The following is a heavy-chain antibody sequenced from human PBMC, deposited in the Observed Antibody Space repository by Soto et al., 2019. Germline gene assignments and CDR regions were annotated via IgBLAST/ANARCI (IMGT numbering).Heavy chain of an antibody. J-gene: IGHJ4*02. CDR1: GDSISSSTYY. CDR2: MFYSGNT. V-gene: IGHV4-39*01. Sequence: SETLSLTCTVSGDSISSSTYYWGWIRQPPGKGLEWIGSMFYSGNTYYNPSLKSRVTLSIDTSKNQFSLKLNSVTAADTAVYYCVSPEGYYDSSGYTLDYWGQGTLVTSPQ. D-gene: IGHD3-22*01. CDR3: VSPEGYYDSSGYTLDY.